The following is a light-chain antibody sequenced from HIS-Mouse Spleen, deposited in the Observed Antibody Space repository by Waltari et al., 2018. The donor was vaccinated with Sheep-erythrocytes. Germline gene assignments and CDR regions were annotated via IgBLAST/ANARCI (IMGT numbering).Light chain of an antibody. Sequence: QSALTQPRSVSGSPGQSVTISCTGTSRDVGGYNYVSWYQQYPGKAPKLRIYDVSKRPSGVPDRFSGSKSSNTASLTISGLQAEDEADYYCCSYAGSYNHVFATGTKVTVL. CDR1: SRDVGGYNY. J-gene: IGLJ1*01. CDR2: DVS. CDR3: CSYAGSYNHV. V-gene: IGLV2-11*01.